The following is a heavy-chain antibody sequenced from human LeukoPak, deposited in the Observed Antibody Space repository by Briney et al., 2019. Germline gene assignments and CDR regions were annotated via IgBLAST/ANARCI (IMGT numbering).Heavy chain of an antibody. CDR3: ARTSVRPYYYYYYMDV. CDR1: GYTFTSYG. Sequence: ASVKVSCKASGYTFTSYGISWVRQAPGQGLEWMGWISAYNGNTNYAQKLQGRVTMTTDTSTSTAYMELRSLRSDDTAVYYCARTSVRPYYYYYYMDVWGKGTTVTVSS. J-gene: IGHJ6*03. CDR2: ISAYNGNT. V-gene: IGHV1-18*01.